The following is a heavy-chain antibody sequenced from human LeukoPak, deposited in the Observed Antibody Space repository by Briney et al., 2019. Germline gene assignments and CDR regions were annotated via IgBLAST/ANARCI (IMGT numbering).Heavy chain of an antibody. CDR2: SHYSGSN. D-gene: IGHD6-19*01. V-gene: IGHV4-59*08. J-gene: IGHJ4*02. CDR1: GGSIRYYF. Sequence: SETLSLTCTVSGGSIRYYFWSWFRQSPWKTLEWIGNSHYSGSNTYNPSLESRLSMSVDTSKNQFSLTLRSATAADTAVYYCVGQKAVNADLEYWGQGTLVTVAS. CDR3: VGQKAVNADLEY.